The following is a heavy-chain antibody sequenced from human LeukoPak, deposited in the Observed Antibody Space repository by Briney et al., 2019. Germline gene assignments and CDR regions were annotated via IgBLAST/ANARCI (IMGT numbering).Heavy chain of an antibody. J-gene: IGHJ4*02. CDR3: ARDFVAGPRGGY. CDR2: ISSSSSYI. D-gene: IGHD6-19*01. Sequence: GGSLRLSFAASGFTFSSYSMNWVRQAPGKELEWVSSISSSSSYIYYADSVKGRFTISRDNAKNSLYLQMNSLRAEDTAVYYCARDFVAGPRGGYWGQGTLVTVSS. V-gene: IGHV3-21*01. CDR1: GFTFSSYS.